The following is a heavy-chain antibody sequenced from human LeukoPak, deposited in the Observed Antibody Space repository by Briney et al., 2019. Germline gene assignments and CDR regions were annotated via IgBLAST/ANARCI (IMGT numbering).Heavy chain of an antibody. CDR3: AKVPYYDILTGPYFDY. CDR1: GFTFSSYA. CDR2: ISGGGGST. D-gene: IGHD3-9*01. V-gene: IGHV3-23*01. Sequence: PGGSLRLSCAASGFTFSSYAMSWVRQAPGKGLEWVSVISGGGGSTYYADSVKGRFTISRDNSKNTLHLQMNSLRAEDTAVYYCAKVPYYDILTGPYFDYWGQGTLVTVSS. J-gene: IGHJ4*02.